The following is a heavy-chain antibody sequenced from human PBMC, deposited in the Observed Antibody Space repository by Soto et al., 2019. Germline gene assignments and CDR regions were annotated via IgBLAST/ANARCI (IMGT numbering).Heavy chain of an antibody. J-gene: IGHJ6*03. Sequence: VKVSRKASGGALRSYGISWGRQGPGQRVWWGGGIIPIFGTANYAQKFQGRVTITADESTSTAYMELSSLRSEDTAVYYCARDHGYCSSTSCYKYYYYMDVWGKGTTVTVSS. CDR2: IIPIFGTA. D-gene: IGHD2-2*02. CDR3: ARDHGYCSSTSCYKYYYYMDV. V-gene: IGHV1-69*01. CDR1: GGALRSYG.